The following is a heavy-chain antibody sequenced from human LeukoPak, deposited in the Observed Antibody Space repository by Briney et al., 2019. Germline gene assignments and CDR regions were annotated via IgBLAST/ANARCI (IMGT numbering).Heavy chain of an antibody. CDR3: ARVLGAARPLYYYYGMDV. J-gene: IGHJ6*02. D-gene: IGHD6-6*01. CDR1: GFTFSSYW. Sequence: PGGSLRLSCAASGFTFSSYWMSWVRQAPGKGLEWAANIKQDGSEKYYVDSVKGRFTISRDNAKNSLYLQMDSLRAEDTAVYYCARVLGAARPLYYYYGMDVWGQGTTVTVSS. CDR2: IKQDGSEK. V-gene: IGHV3-7*01.